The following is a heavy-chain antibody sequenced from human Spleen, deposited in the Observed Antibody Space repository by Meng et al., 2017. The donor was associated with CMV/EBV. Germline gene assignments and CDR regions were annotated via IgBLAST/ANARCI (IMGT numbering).Heavy chain of an antibody. V-gene: IGHV1-2*02. CDR1: GYSFTAYY. CDR2: INHNSGGT. CDR3: PREMVNDY. D-gene: IGHD2-8*01. J-gene: IGHJ4*02. Sequence: ASVKVSCKASGYSFTAYYINWVRQAPGQGLEWMGWINHNSGGTKYAQKFQGRVTMSRDTSISTAYMELNRLRSDDTAVYYCPREMVNDYWGQGTLVTVSS.